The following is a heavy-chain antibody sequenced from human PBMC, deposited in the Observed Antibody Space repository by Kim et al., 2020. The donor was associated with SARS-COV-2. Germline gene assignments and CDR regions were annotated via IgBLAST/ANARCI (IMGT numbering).Heavy chain of an antibody. CDR3: AHTHLALIAHYSYDF. J-gene: IGHJ4*02. V-gene: IGHV2-5*02. CDR2: IFWDDDK. D-gene: IGHD2-21*01. Sequence: SGPTLVKPTQTLTLTCTVSGFSVDTSRVGVGWIRQPPGKALEWLAIIFWDDDKRYSPSLKSRLTISKDTSKNQVLLSMTNMDPVDTATYFCAHTHLALIAHYSYDFWGKGILVTVSS. CDR1: GFSVDTSRVG.